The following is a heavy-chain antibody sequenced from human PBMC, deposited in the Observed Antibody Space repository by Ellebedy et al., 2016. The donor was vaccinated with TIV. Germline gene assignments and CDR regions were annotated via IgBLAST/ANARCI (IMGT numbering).Heavy chain of an antibody. D-gene: IGHD1-7*01. Sequence: AASVKVSCKASGYTFTDYLMNWVRQAPGQGLEWVGWINPNSGGTNYAQKFQGRVTMTRDTSISTAYVELSGLTSDDTAVYYCARAGPDLVELLMNGPSAFWYFDVWGRGTLLTISS. V-gene: IGHV1-2*02. CDR3: ARAGPDLVELLMNGPSAFWYFDV. J-gene: IGHJ2*01. CDR2: INPNSGGT. CDR1: GYTFTDYL.